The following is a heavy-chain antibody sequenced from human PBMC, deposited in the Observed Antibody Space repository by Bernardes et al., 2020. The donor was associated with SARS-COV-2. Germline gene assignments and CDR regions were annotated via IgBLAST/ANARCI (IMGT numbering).Heavy chain of an antibody. J-gene: IGHJ4*02. D-gene: IGHD5-12*01. CDR1: GYSFISNG. CDR3: ASRLVAEGDF. Sequence: ASVKVSCKASGYSFISNGISWVRQAPGQGLEWMGWISAYNGNTNYARNLQGRVTMTTDTSTSTAYMELTSLRSDDTAVYFCASRLVAEGDFWGQGTLVTVSS. CDR2: ISAYNGNT. V-gene: IGHV1-18*01.